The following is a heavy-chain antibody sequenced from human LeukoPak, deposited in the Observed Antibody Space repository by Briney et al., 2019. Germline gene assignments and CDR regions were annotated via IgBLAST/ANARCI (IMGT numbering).Heavy chain of an antibody. CDR1: GFTFSDYY. J-gene: IGHJ5*02. D-gene: IGHD6-13*01. CDR2: ISSSGSTI. CDR3: ARGLRAIAAAGRKRGWFDP. Sequence: PGGSLRLSCAASGFTFSDYYMSWIRQAPGKGLEWVSYISSSGSTIYYADSVKGRFTISRDNAKNSLYLQMNSLRAEDTAVYYCARGLRAIAAAGRKRGWFDPWGQGTLVTVSS. V-gene: IGHV3-11*04.